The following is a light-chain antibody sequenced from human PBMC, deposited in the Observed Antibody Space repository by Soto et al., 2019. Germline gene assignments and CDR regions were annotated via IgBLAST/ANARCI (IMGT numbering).Light chain of an antibody. CDR2: GAS. Sequence: EMVLTQSPATLSLSPGDRATLSCRASQSVSSGYLAWYQQKPGQAPRLLIYGASRGAAGIPDRFSGSGSVTDFTLTISRLEPEDFAVYFCQQYWRSPMFTFGQGTKLEVK. J-gene: IGKJ2*01. V-gene: IGKV3-20*01. CDR3: QQYWRSPMFT. CDR1: QSVSSGY.